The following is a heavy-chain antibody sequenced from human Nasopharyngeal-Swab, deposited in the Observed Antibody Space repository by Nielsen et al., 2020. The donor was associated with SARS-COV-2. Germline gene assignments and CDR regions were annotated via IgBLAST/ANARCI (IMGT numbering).Heavy chain of an antibody. V-gene: IGHV4-4*07. Sequence: SDPLSLTCTVSGGSISSYYWSWIRQPAGKGLEWIGRIYTSGSTNYNPSLKSRVTMSVDTSKNQFSLKLSSVTAADTAVYYCARDGADFWSGMGFDYWGQGTLVTVSS. CDR3: ARDGADFWSGMGFDY. CDR2: IYTSGST. CDR1: GGSISSYY. D-gene: IGHD3-3*01. J-gene: IGHJ4*02.